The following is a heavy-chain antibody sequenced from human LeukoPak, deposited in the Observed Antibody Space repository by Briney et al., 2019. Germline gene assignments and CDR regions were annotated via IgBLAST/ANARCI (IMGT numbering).Heavy chain of an antibody. V-gene: IGHV5-51*01. CDR3: ARLYTNDEDV. J-gene: IGHJ3*01. D-gene: IGHD2-2*02. Sequence: GESLKISCKGSGYSFPNYWIGWVRQMPGKGLEWMGIIYPGDSDTRYSPSFRGQVTISADKSISTAYLQWSSLKASDTAMYYCARLYTNDEDVWGQGTMATVSS. CDR2: IYPGDSDT. CDR1: GYSFPNYW.